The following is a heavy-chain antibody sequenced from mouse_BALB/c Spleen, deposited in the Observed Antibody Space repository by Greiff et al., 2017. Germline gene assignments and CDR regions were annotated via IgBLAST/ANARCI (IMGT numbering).Heavy chain of an antibody. V-gene: IGHV3-6*02. CDR3: AREDSYAMDY. CDR1: GYSITSGYY. J-gene: IGHJ4*01. CDR2: ISYDGSN. Sequence: VQLKESGPGLVKPSQSLSLTCSVTGYSITSGYYWNWIRQFPGNKLEWMGYISYDGSNNYNPTLKNRISITHDTSKNQFFLKLNSVTAEDTDTYDSAREDSYAMDYWGQGTSVTVSS.